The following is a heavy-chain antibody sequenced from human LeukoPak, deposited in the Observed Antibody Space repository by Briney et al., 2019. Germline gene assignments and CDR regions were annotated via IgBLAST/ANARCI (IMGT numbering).Heavy chain of an antibody. CDR3: ASDIVVADGFFHS. Sequence: SETLSLTCTVSGHSISSGYYWGWVRQPPGKGLEWIGSLFYTGSPYYNPSLTSRISMSIDTSKNQFSLKLSSVTAADTAVYYCASDIVVADGFFHSWGQGTPVTVSS. CDR1: GHSISSGYY. V-gene: IGHV4-38-2*02. D-gene: IGHD3-22*01. CDR2: LFYTGSP. J-gene: IGHJ4*02.